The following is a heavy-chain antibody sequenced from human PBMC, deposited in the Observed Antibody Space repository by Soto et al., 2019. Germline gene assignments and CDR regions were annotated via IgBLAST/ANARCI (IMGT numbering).Heavy chain of an antibody. J-gene: IGHJ5*02. Sequence: QLQLQESGPGLVRPSETLSLTCTVSGGSISSSSYYWGWIRQPPGKGLEWIGSIYYSGSTYYNPSRKSRVTISVDTSKNQFSLKLSSVTAADTAVYYCASPTIAFYNWFDPWGQGTLVTVSS. V-gene: IGHV4-39*01. CDR3: ASPTIAFYNWFDP. CDR2: IYYSGST. CDR1: GGSISSSSYY. D-gene: IGHD3-3*02.